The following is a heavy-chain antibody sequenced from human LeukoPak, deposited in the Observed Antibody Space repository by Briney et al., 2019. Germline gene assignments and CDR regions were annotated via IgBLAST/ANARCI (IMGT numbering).Heavy chain of an antibody. CDR2: IWYDGSNK. CDR3: AKPTNYYDSSGYSGNPYFYYGMDV. V-gene: IGHV3-33*06. Sequence: GGSLRLSCAASGFTFSSYGMHWVRQAPGKGLEWVAVIWYDGSNKYYADSVKGRFTISRDNSKNTLYLQMNSLRAEDTAVYYCAKPTNYYDSSGYSGNPYFYYGMDVWGQGTTVTVSS. D-gene: IGHD3-22*01. CDR1: GFTFSSYG. J-gene: IGHJ6*02.